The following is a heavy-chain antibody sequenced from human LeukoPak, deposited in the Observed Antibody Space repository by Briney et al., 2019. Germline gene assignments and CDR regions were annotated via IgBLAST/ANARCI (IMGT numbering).Heavy chain of an antibody. Sequence: ASVKVSCKTSGFIFNNYYVHWVRRAPGQGLEWMGIINPSGGGTSNAQKFKGRVTVTRDTSTTTVYLDLNSLRSEDTAVYYCVTDDGGGGKSVGWGQGTLVTVSS. CDR2: INPSGGGT. CDR1: GFIFNNYY. V-gene: IGHV1-46*02. D-gene: IGHD4-23*01. J-gene: IGHJ4*02. CDR3: VTDDGGGGKSVG.